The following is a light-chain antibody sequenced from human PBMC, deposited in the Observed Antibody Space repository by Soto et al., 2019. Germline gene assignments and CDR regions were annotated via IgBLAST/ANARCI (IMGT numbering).Light chain of an antibody. J-gene: IGKJ5*01. CDR3: QQYNNWPIT. V-gene: IGKV3D-15*01. CDR1: QSVSSSY. CDR2: GAS. Sequence: IVLTQSPGTLSLSPGERATISCRASQSVSSSYLAWYQQKPGKAPRLLIYGASTRASSTPARFSGSGSVTEFALTISSLQSEDFAVYYCQQYNNWPITFGQGTRLEI.